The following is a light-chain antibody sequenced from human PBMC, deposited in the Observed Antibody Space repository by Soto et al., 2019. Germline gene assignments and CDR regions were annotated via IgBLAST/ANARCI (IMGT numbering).Light chain of an antibody. CDR1: QSVNDNY. CDR2: GIS. V-gene: IGKV3-20*01. J-gene: IGKJ1*01. CDR3: EQYGSSPRT. Sequence: EIVLTQSPGTLSLSPGERATLSCRASQSVNDNYFAWYQQKPGQAPRLLIYGISSRPTGIPDRFSGSGSGTDFTLTISRLEPEDFAVYYCEQYGSSPRTFGQGTKVEI.